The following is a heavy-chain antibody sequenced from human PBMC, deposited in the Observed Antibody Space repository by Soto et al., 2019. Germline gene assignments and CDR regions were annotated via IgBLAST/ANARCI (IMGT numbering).Heavy chain of an antibody. D-gene: IGHD2-15*01. CDR1: GGTFSSYT. V-gene: IGHV1-69*04. J-gene: IGHJ4*02. Sequence: ASVKVSCKASGGTFSSYTISWVRQAPGQGLEWMGRIIPILGIANYAQKFQGRVTITADKSTSTAYMELSSLRSEDTAVYYCARDKSCSGGSCYITLGYWGQGTLVTVSS. CDR3: ARDKSCSGGSCYITLGY. CDR2: IIPILGIA.